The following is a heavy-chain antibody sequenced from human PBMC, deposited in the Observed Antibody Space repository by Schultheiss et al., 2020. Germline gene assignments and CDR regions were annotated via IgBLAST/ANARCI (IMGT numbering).Heavy chain of an antibody. D-gene: IGHD6-13*01. V-gene: IGHV1-8*02. CDR2: ISAYNGNT. CDR3: ATGLVSWAGYSSSWYLPGGLYYYYGMDV. CDR1: GYTFTSYG. J-gene: IGHJ6*02. Sequence: ASVKVSCKASGYTFTSYGISWVRQAPGQGLEWMGWISAYNGNTGYAQKFQGRVTMTRNTSISTAYMELSSLRSEDTAVYYCATGLVSWAGYSSSWYLPGGLYYYYGMDVWGQGTTVTVSS.